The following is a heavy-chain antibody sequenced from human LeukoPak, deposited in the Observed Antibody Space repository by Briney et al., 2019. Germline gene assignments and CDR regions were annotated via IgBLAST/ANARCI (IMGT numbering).Heavy chain of an antibody. CDR3: ARGSTSYGDYLNWFDP. J-gene: IGHJ5*02. Sequence: ASVKVSCKASGYTFTSYDINWVRQATGQGLEWMGWMNPNSGNTGYAQKFQGRVIMTRNTSISTAYMELSSLRPEDTAVYYCARGSTSYGDYLNWFDPWGQGTLVTVSS. CDR2: MNPNSGNT. V-gene: IGHV1-8*01. CDR1: GYTFTSYD. D-gene: IGHD4-17*01.